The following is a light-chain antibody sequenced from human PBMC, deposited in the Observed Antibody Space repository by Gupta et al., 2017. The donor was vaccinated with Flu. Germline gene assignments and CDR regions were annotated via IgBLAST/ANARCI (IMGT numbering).Light chain of an antibody. V-gene: IGLV4-69*01. CDR2: LHDDGRH. CDR3: QTWGTGYVV. CDR1: SGHSTYD. J-gene: IGLJ2*01. Sequence: QVVLTQSPSATASLAASVKLTCTLSSGHSTYDTAWHLPQPEKGPRYLMALHDDGRHTTGDGIPVRFSGSSSGADRDLSISSTQAEDEDDYYCQTWGTGYVVFGGGTKLTVL.